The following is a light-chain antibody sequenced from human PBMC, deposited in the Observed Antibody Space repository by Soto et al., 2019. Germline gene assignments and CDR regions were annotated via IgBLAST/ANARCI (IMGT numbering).Light chain of an antibody. CDR2: EVS. Sequence: SALTQPTSLSVSPGQSITIACTGTSSDVGGHDYVSWYQQHPGKAPKLMIYEVSTRPSGVSDRFSGSKSGSTASLTISGLQAEDEADYYCSSFATTSLAIFGTGTKVTVL. CDR3: SSFATTSLAI. CDR1: SSDVGGHDY. J-gene: IGLJ1*01. V-gene: IGLV2-14*01.